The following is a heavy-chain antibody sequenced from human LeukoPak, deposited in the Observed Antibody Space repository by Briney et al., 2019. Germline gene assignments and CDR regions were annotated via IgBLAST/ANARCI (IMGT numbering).Heavy chain of an antibody. Sequence: PGGSLRLSCAASGFTFSSYAMHWVRQAPGKGLEWVAVISYDGSNKCYADSVKGRFTISRDNSKNTLYLQMNSLRAEDTAVYYCARVGGIAARGYYYGMDVWGQGTTVTVSS. J-gene: IGHJ6*02. CDR1: GFTFSSYA. CDR3: ARVGGIAARGYYYGMDV. V-gene: IGHV3-30-3*01. D-gene: IGHD6-6*01. CDR2: ISYDGSNK.